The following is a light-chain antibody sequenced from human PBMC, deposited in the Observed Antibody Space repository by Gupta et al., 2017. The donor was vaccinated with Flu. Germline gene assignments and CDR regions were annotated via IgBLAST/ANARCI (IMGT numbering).Light chain of an antibody. CDR1: SSNIGTNY. Sequence: SSSNIGTNYVSWYQPFPGTAPKVLIYEDNERPAGIPDRFSASKSGTSATLAITGLQTGDEAAFYCAAWDTTLSVIVFGGGTRLTVL. CDR2: EDN. V-gene: IGLV1-51*01. J-gene: IGLJ3*02. CDR3: AAWDTTLSVIV.